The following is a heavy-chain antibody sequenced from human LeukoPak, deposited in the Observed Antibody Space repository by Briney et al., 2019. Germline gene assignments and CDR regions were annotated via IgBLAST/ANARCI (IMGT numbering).Heavy chain of an antibody. CDR2: IYCSGST. Sequence: SETLSLTCTVSGGSISSYYWSWIRQPPGKGLEWIGYIYCSGSTNYNPSLKSRVTISVDTSKNQFSLKLSSVTAADTAVYYCARGLIWVRGVTFDYWGQGTLVTVSS. D-gene: IGHD3-10*01. V-gene: IGHV4-59*01. CDR3: ARGLIWVRGVTFDY. J-gene: IGHJ4*02. CDR1: GGSISSYY.